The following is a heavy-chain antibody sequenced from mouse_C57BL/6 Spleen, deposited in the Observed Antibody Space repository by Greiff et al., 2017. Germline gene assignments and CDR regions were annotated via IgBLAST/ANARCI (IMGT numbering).Heavy chain of an antibody. CDR1: GYSFTDYN. Sequence: VQLQQSGPELVMPGASVKISCKASGYSFTDYNMHWVKQSNGKSLEWIGVINPTDGTTSYNQKFKGKATLTVDQSSSTAYMQLNSLTSEDSADYSCTRHVTIYYYAMDYWGQGTSVTVSS. J-gene: IGHJ4*01. V-gene: IGHV1-39*01. D-gene: IGHD2-12*01. CDR2: INPTDGTT. CDR3: TRHVTIYYYAMDY.